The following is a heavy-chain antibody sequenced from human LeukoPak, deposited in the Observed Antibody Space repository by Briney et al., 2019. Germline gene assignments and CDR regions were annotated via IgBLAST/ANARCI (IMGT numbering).Heavy chain of an antibody. CDR1: GYSFTIYW. V-gene: IGHV5-51*01. CDR2: IYPGDSDT. D-gene: IGHD6-19*01. CDR3: ARRLKNSNGWTFDY. J-gene: IGHJ4*02. Sequence: MTGGSPQISCKGSGYSFTIYWIGWVRQVPGKGLEWMGIIYPGDSDTRYSPSFQGQVTISADRSINTAYLQWSSLKASDTAIYYCARRLKNSNGWTFDYWGQGTLVTVSS.